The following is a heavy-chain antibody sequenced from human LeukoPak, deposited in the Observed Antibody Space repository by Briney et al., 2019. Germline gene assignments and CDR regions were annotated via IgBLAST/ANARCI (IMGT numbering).Heavy chain of an antibody. Sequence: PSQTLSLTCTVSGGSISSGGYYWSWIRQHPGKGLERIGYIYYSGSTYYNPSLKSRVTISVDTSKNQFSLKLSSVTAADTAVYYCAREGGDSSGYYFDYWGQGTLVTVSS. J-gene: IGHJ4*02. V-gene: IGHV4-31*03. CDR3: AREGGDSSGYYFDY. CDR2: IYYSGST. CDR1: GGSISSGGYY. D-gene: IGHD3-22*01.